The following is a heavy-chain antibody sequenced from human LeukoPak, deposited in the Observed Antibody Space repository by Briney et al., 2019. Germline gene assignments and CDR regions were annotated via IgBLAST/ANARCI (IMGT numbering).Heavy chain of an antibody. V-gene: IGHV4-59*12. J-gene: IGHJ3*02. Sequence: SETLSLTCTVSGGSFSTYYWNWIRQPPGKGLEWIGYIYYSGSTSYNPSLKSRVTISVDTSKNQFSLKLTSVTAADTAVYYCARVRSAFDIWGQGTMVTVFS. CDR2: IYYSGST. CDR1: GGSFSTYY. D-gene: IGHD3-3*01. CDR3: ARVRSAFDI.